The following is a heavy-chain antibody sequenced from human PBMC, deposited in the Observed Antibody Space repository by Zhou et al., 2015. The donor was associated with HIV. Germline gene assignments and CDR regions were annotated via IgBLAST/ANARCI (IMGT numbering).Heavy chain of an antibody. CDR1: GGTFSSYA. Sequence: QVQLVQSGAEVKKPGSSVKVSCKASGGTFSSYAISWVRQAPGQGLEWMGGIIPIFGTANYAQKFQGRVTITADESTSTAYMELSSLRSDDTAVYYCARVVQLRITMVRGVMPDFDYWGQGTLVTVSS. D-gene: IGHD3-10*01. CDR2: IIPIFGTA. V-gene: IGHV1-69*12. J-gene: IGHJ4*02. CDR3: ARVVQLRITMVRGVMPDFDY.